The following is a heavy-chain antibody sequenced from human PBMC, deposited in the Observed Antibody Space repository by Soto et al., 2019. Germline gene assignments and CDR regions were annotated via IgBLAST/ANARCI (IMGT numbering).Heavy chain of an antibody. Sequence: QVQLQESGPGLVKPSGTLSLTCTVSGGSMSSSNWWNWVRQPPGKGLEWIGEAHHSGRTNYNPSLTSRVTISVDKSKTPFSLKLSSVTAADTAVYYCARSEATVLDNWGQGTLVTVSS. CDR2: AHHSGRT. CDR3: ARSEATVLDN. V-gene: IGHV4-4*02. CDR1: GGSMSSSNW. D-gene: IGHD4-17*01. J-gene: IGHJ4*02.